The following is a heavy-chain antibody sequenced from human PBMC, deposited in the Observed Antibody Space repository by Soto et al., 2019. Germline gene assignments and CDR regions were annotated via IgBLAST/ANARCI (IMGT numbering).Heavy chain of an antibody. CDR3: ASDSSGWYGSYYFDY. D-gene: IGHD6-19*01. J-gene: IGHJ4*02. V-gene: IGHV1-46*01. Sequence: QVQLVQSGAEVKKPGASVKVSCKASGYTFTSYYMHWVLQAPGQGLEWMGIINPSGGSTSYAQKFQGRVTMTRDTSTSTVYMELSSLRSEDTAVYYCASDSSGWYGSYYFDYWGQGTLVTVSS. CDR2: INPSGGST. CDR1: GYTFTSYY.